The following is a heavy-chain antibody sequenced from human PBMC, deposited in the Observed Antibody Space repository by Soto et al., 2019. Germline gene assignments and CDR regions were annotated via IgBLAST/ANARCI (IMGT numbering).Heavy chain of an antibody. CDR3: ARAGEQVYDYVWGSYRPTAFDY. J-gene: IGHJ4*02. CDR1: GYTFTSYG. V-gene: IGHV1-18*01. D-gene: IGHD3-16*02. CDR2: ISAYNGNT. Sequence: ASVKVSCKASGYTFTSYGISWVRQAPGQGLEWMGWISAYNGNTNYAQKLQGRVTMTTDTSTSTAYMELRSLRSDDTAVYYCARAGEQVYDYVWGSYRPTAFDYWGQGXLVTVSS.